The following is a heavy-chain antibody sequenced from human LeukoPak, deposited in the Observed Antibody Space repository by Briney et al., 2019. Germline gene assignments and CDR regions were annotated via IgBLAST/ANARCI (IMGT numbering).Heavy chain of an antibody. CDR1: GFTFSSYS. CDR2: IYSGGST. J-gene: IGHJ4*02. Sequence: GSLRLSCAASGFTFSSYSMNWVRQAPGKGLEWVSVIYSGGSTYYADSVKGRFTISRDNSKNTLYLQMNSLRAEDTAVYYCATFPPNYDSSGYQDYWGQGTLVTVSS. CDR3: ATFPPNYDSSGYQDY. V-gene: IGHV3-53*01. D-gene: IGHD3-22*01.